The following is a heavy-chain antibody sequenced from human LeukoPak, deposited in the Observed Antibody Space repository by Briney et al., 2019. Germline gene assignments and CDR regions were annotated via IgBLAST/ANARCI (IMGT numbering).Heavy chain of an antibody. CDR2: IYHSGST. Sequence: MTSETLSLTCTVSGGSISSSYYYWGWIRQPPGKGLEWIGYIYHSGSTNYNPSLQSRVTISVDTSKNQFSLNLNSVTAADTAVYYCARGGAARLHFQNWGQGTLVTVSS. J-gene: IGHJ1*01. CDR3: ARGGAARLHFQN. CDR1: GGSISSSYYY. D-gene: IGHD6-6*01. V-gene: IGHV4-61*05.